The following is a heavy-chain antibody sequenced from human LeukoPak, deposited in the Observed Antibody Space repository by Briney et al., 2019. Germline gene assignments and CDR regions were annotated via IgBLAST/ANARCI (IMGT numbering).Heavy chain of an antibody. D-gene: IGHD2-2*01. CDR2: ISDSGGST. Sequence: GSLRLSCAASGFTFSSYAMSWVRLAPGKGLEWVSAISDSGGSTYYADSVKGRFTISRDNSKNTLYLQMNSLRAEDTAVYYCAKVAPRSVVVPAAVDYWGQGTLVTVSS. CDR3: AKVAPRSVVVPAAVDY. V-gene: IGHV3-23*01. CDR1: GFTFSSYA. J-gene: IGHJ4*02.